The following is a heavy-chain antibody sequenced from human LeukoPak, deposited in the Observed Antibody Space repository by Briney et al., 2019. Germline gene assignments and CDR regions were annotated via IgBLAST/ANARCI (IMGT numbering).Heavy chain of an antibody. Sequence: GGSLRLSCAASGFTFSSYGMHWVRQAPGKGLEWVAVISYDGSNKYYADSVKGRFTISRDNSKNTLYLQMNSLRAEDTAVYYCAKDRGSTYYDFWSGYLTFDYWGQGTLVTVSP. J-gene: IGHJ4*02. CDR3: AKDRGSTYYDFWSGYLTFDY. CDR1: GFTFSSYG. D-gene: IGHD3-3*01. V-gene: IGHV3-30*18. CDR2: ISYDGSNK.